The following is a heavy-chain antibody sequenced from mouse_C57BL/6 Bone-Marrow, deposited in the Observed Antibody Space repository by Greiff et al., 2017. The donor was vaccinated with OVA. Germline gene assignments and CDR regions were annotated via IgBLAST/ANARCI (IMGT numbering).Heavy chain of an antibody. CDR3: AKKKGNYGSSFYAMDY. V-gene: IGHV2-5*01. CDR2: IWRGGST. D-gene: IGHD1-1*01. J-gene: IGHJ4*01. Sequence: VKLMESGPGLVQPSQSLSITCTVSGFSLTSYGVHWVRQSPGKGLEWLGVIWRGGSTDYNAAFMSRLSITKYNSKSQVFFKMNSLQADDTAIYYCAKKKGNYGSSFYAMDYWGQGTSVTVSS. CDR1: GFSLTSYG.